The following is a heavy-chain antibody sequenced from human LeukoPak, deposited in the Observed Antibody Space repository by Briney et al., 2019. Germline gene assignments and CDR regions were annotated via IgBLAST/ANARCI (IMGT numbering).Heavy chain of an antibody. V-gene: IGHV5-51*01. CDR1: GYSFTNYW. D-gene: IGHD3-22*01. Sequence: GESLKISCKVFGYSFTNYWVGWVRHMPGKGLEWMGIIYPGDFDIRYSPSFQGQVTISADKLITTAYLQWSSLKASDTAMYYCARQRSYYDSSGYYYAFDIWGQGTMVTVSS. CDR3: ARQRSYYDSSGYYYAFDI. CDR2: IYPGDFDI. J-gene: IGHJ3*02.